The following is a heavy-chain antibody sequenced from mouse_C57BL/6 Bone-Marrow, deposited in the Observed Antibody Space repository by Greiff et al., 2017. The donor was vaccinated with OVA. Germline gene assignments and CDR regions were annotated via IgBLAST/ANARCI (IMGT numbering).Heavy chain of an antibody. CDR3: ARRRLKGAMDY. J-gene: IGHJ4*01. D-gene: IGHD1-3*01. Sequence: QVQLKQSGAELARPGASVKLSCKASGYTFTSYGISWVKQRTGQGLEWIGEIYPRSGNTYYNEKFKGKATLTADKSSSTAYMELRSLTSEDSAVYFCARRRLKGAMDYWGQGTSVTVSS. V-gene: IGHV1-81*01. CDR2: IYPRSGNT. CDR1: GYTFTSYG.